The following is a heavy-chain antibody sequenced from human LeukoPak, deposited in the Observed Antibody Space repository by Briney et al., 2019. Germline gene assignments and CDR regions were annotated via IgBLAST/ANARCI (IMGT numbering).Heavy chain of an antibody. D-gene: IGHD6-13*01. Sequence: GSLRLSCAASGFTFSHYSMNWVRQAPGKGLEWVSYISSSGSTIYYADSVKGRFTISRDNAKNSLYLQMNSLRAEDTAVYYCARAGKIDSSTWYSWNYYMDVWGKGTTVTVYS. V-gene: IGHV3-48*04. CDR1: GFTFSHYS. J-gene: IGHJ6*03. CDR2: ISSSGSTI. CDR3: ARAGKIDSSTWYSWNYYMDV.